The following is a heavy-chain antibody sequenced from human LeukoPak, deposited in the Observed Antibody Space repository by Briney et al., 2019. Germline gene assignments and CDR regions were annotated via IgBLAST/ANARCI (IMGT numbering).Heavy chain of an antibody. CDR1: GFTFNNYA. Sequence: GGSPRLSCAASGFTFNNYAMNWVRQAPGKGLEWVSSISGGGETTYYADSAKGRFTISRGNSQNTLYLQMNSLRAEDTAVYYCARDYADYVGYFFFDYWGQGTLVTVSS. CDR3: ARDYADYVGYFFFDY. V-gene: IGHV3-23*01. CDR2: ISGGGETT. J-gene: IGHJ4*02. D-gene: IGHD4-17*01.